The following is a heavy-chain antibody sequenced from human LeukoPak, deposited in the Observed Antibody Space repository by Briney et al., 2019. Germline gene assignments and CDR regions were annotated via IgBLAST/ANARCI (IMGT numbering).Heavy chain of an antibody. Sequence: SETLSLTCTVSGYSISSGYYWGWIRQPPGKGLEWIGSIYYSGSTYYNPSLKSRVTISVDTSKNQFSLKLSSVTAADTAVYYCAREGGATTVWFDPWGQGTLVTVSS. V-gene: IGHV4-38-2*02. CDR3: AREGGATTVWFDP. CDR2: IYYSGST. D-gene: IGHD1-26*01. CDR1: GYSISSGYY. J-gene: IGHJ5*02.